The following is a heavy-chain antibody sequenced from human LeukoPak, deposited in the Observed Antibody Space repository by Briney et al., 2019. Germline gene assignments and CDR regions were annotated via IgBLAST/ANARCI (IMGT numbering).Heavy chain of an antibody. J-gene: IGHJ6*03. CDR3: ALFWSGYPNYYYYRDV. V-gene: IGHV4-34*01. CDR2: INHSGST. CDR1: GGSFSGYY. D-gene: IGHD3-3*01. Sequence: SETLSLTCAVYGGSFSGYYWSWIRQPPGKGLEWIGEINHSGSTNYNPSLKGRVTTSVDTSKNQFSLKLSSVTAADTAVYYCALFWSGYPNYYYYRDVWGKGTAVTVSS.